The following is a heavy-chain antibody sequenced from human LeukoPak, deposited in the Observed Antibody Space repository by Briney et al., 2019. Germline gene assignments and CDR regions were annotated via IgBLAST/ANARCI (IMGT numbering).Heavy chain of an antibody. Sequence: SQTLSLTCAISGDSVSSNSAAWNWIRQSPSRGLEWLGRTYYRSKWYNDYAVSVKSRITINPDTSKNQFSLQLNSVTPEDTAVYYCARGGTYYYDSSGYKVFDYWGQGTLVTVSS. V-gene: IGHV6-1*01. CDR1: GDSVSSNSAA. J-gene: IGHJ4*02. D-gene: IGHD3-22*01. CDR3: ARGGTYYYDSSGYKVFDY. CDR2: TYYRSKWYN.